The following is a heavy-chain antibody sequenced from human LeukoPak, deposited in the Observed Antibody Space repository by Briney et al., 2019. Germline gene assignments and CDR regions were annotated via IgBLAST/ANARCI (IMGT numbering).Heavy chain of an antibody. V-gene: IGHV3-7*01. J-gene: IGHJ3*02. CDR2: IKQDGSEK. D-gene: IGHD1-26*01. CDR3: ARTTSMRYVGDAFDI. CDR1: GFSFSRYW. Sequence: GGSLRLSCAASGFSFSRYWMSWVRQAPGKGLEWVANIKQDGSEKNYVESVKGRFTISRDNAKNSLYLQTNSLRAEDTAVYYCARTTSMRYVGDAFDIWGQGTMVTVSS.